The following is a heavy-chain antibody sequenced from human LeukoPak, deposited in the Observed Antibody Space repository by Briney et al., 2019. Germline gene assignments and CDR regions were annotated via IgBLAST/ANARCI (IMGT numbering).Heavy chain of an antibody. CDR3: AKELRFLEPNWFDP. V-gene: IGHV3-23*01. Sequence: GGSLRLSCAASGFTFSNYAMSWARQTPGKGLEWVSAISGGGGTTYYADSVKGRFTISRDNSKSTLYLQMNSLRAEDTAVYYCAKELRFLEPNWFDPWGQGTLVTVSS. CDR1: GFTFSNYA. D-gene: IGHD3-3*01. J-gene: IGHJ5*02. CDR2: ISGGGGTT.